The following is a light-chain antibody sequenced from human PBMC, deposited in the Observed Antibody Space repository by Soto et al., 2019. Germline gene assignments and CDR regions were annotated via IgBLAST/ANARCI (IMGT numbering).Light chain of an antibody. V-gene: IGLV2-23*01. J-gene: IGLJ3*02. CDR1: SSDVGSYNL. CDR2: EGR. CDR3: CSYAGSSTWV. Sequence: QSALTQPASVSGSPGQSITISCTGTSSDVGSYNLVSWYQQHPGKAPKLMIYEGRKRHSGVSNRFSGSKSGTTASLTISGLQDEDDADYYCCSYAGSSTWVFGGGTKLTVL.